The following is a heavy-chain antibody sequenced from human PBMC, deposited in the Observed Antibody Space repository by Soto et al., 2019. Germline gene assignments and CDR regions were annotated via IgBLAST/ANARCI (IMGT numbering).Heavy chain of an antibody. V-gene: IGHV3-48*01. Sequence: EVHLVESGGGLVEPGGSLRLSCAASGFTFSSYSMNWVRQAPGKGLEWVSYISPSSGNIHYADSVKGRFTISRDNAKNSLYLQMDSLRGEDTAVYYCARAEYNSGPGYWGQGTLVTVSS. J-gene: IGHJ4*02. D-gene: IGHD5-12*01. CDR3: ARAEYNSGPGY. CDR2: ISPSSGNI. CDR1: GFTFSSYS.